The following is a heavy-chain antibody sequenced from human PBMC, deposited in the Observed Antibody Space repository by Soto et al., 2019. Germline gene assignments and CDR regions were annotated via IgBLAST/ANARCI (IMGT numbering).Heavy chain of an antibody. D-gene: IGHD4-17*01. Sequence: EVQLLESGGGLVQPGGSLRLSCAASGFTFSSYAMSWVRQAPGKGLEWVSAISGSGGSTYYADSVKGRFTISRDNSKNTLYLQTNSLRAEDTAVYYCAKVRDVYGDHGHHDYWGQGTLVTVSS. CDR1: GFTFSSYA. CDR2: ISGSGGST. V-gene: IGHV3-23*01. CDR3: AKVRDVYGDHGHHDY. J-gene: IGHJ4*02.